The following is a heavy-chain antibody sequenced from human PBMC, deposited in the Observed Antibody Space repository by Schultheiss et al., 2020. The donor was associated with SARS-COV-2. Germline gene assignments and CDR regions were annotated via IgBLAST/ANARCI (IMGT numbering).Heavy chain of an antibody. CDR1: GFTFSDYY. CDR2: ISSSSSYT. V-gene: IGHV3-11*06. D-gene: IGHD1-26*01. Sequence: GGSLRLSCAASGFTFSDYYMSWIRQAPGKGLEWVSYISSSSSYTNYADSVKGRFTISRDNAKNSLYLQMNSLRAEDTAVYYCARDQRESQWELLHLSAFDIWGQGTMVTVSS. CDR3: ARDQRESQWELLHLSAFDI. J-gene: IGHJ3*02.